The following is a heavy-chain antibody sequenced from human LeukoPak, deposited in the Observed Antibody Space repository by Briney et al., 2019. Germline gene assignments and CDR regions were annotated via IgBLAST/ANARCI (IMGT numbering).Heavy chain of an antibody. CDR2: IRYDGSNK. V-gene: IGHV3-30*02. J-gene: IGHJ4*02. Sequence: GGSLRLSCAASGFIFSSYGLHWVRQAPGKGLEWVAFIRYDGSNKYYADSVKGRFTISRDNSKNTLFLQMNSLRADDTAVYYCAKDLPEYYGSGSYGFDYWGQGTLVTVSS. CDR1: GFIFSSYG. D-gene: IGHD3-10*01. CDR3: AKDLPEYYGSGSYGFDY.